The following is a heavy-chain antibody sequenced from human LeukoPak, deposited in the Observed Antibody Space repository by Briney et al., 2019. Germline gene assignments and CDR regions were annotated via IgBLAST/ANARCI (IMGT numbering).Heavy chain of an antibody. Sequence: GGSLRLSCAASGFTFGDYAMTWFRQAPGKGLEWVGFLRRKAYGGSAEYAASVKGRFTISRDDSTSIAYLQMNSLRAEDTAVYYCARARAKRFGELLDYWGQGTLVTVSS. D-gene: IGHD3-10*01. CDR2: LRRKAYGGSA. J-gene: IGHJ4*02. CDR1: GFTFGDYA. CDR3: ARARAKRFGELLDY. V-gene: IGHV3-49*03.